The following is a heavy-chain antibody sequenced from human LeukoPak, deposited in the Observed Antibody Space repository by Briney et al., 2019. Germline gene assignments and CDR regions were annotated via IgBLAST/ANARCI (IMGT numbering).Heavy chain of an antibody. D-gene: IGHD6-13*01. V-gene: IGHV4-61*02. CDR3: ARGNSSSWPLDF. CDR2: IYTSGIT. J-gene: IGHJ4*02. CDR1: GGSISSGSYY. Sequence: SETLSLTCTVSGGSISSGSYYWSWIRQPAGKGLEWIGRIYTSGITNYSPSLKSRVTISLDTSKNQFSLKLTSATAADTAVYYCARGNSSSWPLDFWGQGTLVTVSS.